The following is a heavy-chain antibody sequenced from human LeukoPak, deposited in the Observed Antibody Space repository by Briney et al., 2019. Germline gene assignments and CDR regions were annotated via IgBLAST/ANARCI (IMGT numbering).Heavy chain of an antibody. CDR3: ARCLGSYNIYNYYYYMDV. CDR2: IYHSGST. V-gene: IGHV4-38-2*02. CDR1: GYSISSGYH. Sequence: KSSETLSLTCTVSGYSISSGYHWGWIRQPPGKGLEWIGSIYHSGSTYYNPSLKSRVTISVDTSKNQFSLKLRSVTAADTAVYYCARCLGSYNIYNYYYYMDVWGKGTTVTISS. D-gene: IGHD1-26*01. J-gene: IGHJ6*03.